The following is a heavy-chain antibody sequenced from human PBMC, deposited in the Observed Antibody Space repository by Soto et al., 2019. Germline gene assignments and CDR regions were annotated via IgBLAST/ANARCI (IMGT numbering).Heavy chain of an antibody. D-gene: IGHD2-21*02. J-gene: IGHJ4*02. CDR1: GGTFSTYT. CDR3: ASRTHEYCAYYFAY. CDR2: IVPAFGAT. V-gene: IGHV1-69*12. Sequence: QVQLLQSGAEVKKPGSSVMLSCKASGGTFSTYTLSWVRQAPGQGLEWMGGIVPAFGATNYAQKFQGRVTITADDSTSTAYIELSTPRSEATAVYSFASRTHEYCAYYFAYWGQGTLVTVSS.